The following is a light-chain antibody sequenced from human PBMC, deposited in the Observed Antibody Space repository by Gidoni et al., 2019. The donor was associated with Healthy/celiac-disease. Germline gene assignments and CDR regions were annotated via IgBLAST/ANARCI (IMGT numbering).Light chain of an antibody. V-gene: IGLV3-1*01. CDR1: KLGDKY. J-gene: IGLJ1*01. CDR2: QDT. CDR3: QAWDSSTFYV. Sequence: SYELTQPPSVSVSPGQTASITCSGDKLGDKYASWYHQKPGQSPVVVIYQDTKRPSGIPERFSGSNSGNTATLTISGTQAIDEADYYCQAWDSSTFYVFGTGTKVTVL.